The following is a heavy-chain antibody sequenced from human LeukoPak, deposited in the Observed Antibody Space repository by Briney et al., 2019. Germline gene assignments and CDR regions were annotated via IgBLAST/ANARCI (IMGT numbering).Heavy chain of an antibody. D-gene: IGHD5-18*01. CDR1: GFTFSNAW. J-gene: IGHJ5*02. CDR3: TKSYSVDTSMIT. CDR2: IKSKADGGTT. V-gene: IGHV3-15*05. Sequence: GGSLRLSCTASGFTFSNAWMSWVRQAPGKGLEWVGRIKSKADGGTTDYAAPVKGRFTISRDNSKNSLYLQMNSLRTEDTALYYCTKSYSVDTSMITWGQGTLVTVSS.